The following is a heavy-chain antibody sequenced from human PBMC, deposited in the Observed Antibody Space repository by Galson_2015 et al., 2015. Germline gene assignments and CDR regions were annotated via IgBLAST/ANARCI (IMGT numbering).Heavy chain of an antibody. CDR2: IGTAGDT. CDR1: GFTFSSYD. CDR3: ARSKLAAADYWYFDL. Sequence: SLRLSCAASGFTFSSYDMHWVRQATGKGLEWVSAIGTAGDTYYPGSVKGRFTISRENAKNSLYLQMNSLRAGDTAVYYCARSKLAAADYWYFDLWGRGTLVTVSS. J-gene: IGHJ2*01. V-gene: IGHV3-13*01. D-gene: IGHD6-13*01.